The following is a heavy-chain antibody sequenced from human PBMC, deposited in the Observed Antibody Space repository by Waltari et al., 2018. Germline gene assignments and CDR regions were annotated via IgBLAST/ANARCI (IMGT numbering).Heavy chain of an antibody. Sequence: QVQLQESGPGLVKPSETLSLTCTVYGGSISSFDWSWIRQPAGKGLEWIGRLHSSGSTNYSPSLKSRVTMSVDPSKNQFSLKLSSVTAADTAVYYCARDRNTDSSGSYDYYYMDVWGKGTTVTISS. CDR3: ARDRNTDSSGSYDYYYMDV. V-gene: IGHV4-4*07. CDR1: GGSISSFD. D-gene: IGHD3-22*01. J-gene: IGHJ6*03. CDR2: LHSSGST.